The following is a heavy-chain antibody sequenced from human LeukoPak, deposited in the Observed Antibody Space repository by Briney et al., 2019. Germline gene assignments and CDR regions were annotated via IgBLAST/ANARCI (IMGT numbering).Heavy chain of an antibody. CDR2: INPTGGSA. D-gene: IGHD3-10*01. J-gene: IGHJ5*02. V-gene: IGHV1-46*01. Sequence: ASVKLSCKTSGYTFTDFSIHWVRQAPGQGLEWMGIINPTGGSAGFTQKFQGRVTMTRDMSTSTFYMELSSLRSEDTAVYYCARGHGSGYTNYFDPWGQGTLVTVSS. CDR3: ARGHGSGYTNYFDP. CDR1: GYTFTDFS.